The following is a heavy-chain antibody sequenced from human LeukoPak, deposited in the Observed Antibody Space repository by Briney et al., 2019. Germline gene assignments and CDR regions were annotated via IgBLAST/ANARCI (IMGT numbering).Heavy chain of an antibody. Sequence: GRSLRLSCAASGFTFSSYVMHWVRQAPGKGLEWVAFIRYDESNKYYADSVKGRFTISRDISKNRLHLQMNSLRPEDTAVYYCAKDGSYSDFDYWGQGTLVTVSS. CDR2: IRYDESNK. CDR3: AKDGSYSDFDY. D-gene: IGHD1-26*01. J-gene: IGHJ4*02. CDR1: GFTFSSYV. V-gene: IGHV3-30*02.